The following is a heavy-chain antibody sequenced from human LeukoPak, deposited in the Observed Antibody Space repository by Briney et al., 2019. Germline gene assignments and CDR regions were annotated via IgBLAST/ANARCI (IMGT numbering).Heavy chain of an antibody. CDR2: IWYGGSNK. CDR1: GFTFSSYG. J-gene: IGHJ4*02. Sequence: GGSLRLSCAASGFTFSSYGMHWVRQAPGKGLEWVAVIWYGGSNKYYADSVKGRFTISRDNSKNTLYLQMNSLRAEDTAVYYCAKESSRWYYFDYWGQGTLVTVFS. CDR3: AKESSRWYYFDY. D-gene: IGHD6-13*01. V-gene: IGHV3-30*02.